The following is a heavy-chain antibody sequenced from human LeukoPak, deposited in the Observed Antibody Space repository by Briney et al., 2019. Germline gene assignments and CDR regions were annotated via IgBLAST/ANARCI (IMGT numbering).Heavy chain of an antibody. D-gene: IGHD3-3*01. CDR2: INHSGST. CDR1: GGSFSGYY. CDR3: ARVSVYYDFWSGSTPVNWFDP. V-gene: IGHV4-34*01. Sequence: SETLSLTCAVYGGSFSGYYWSWIRQPPGKGLEWIGEINHSGSTYYNPSLKSRVTISVDTSKNQFSLKLSSVTAADTAVYYCARVSVYYDFWSGSTPVNWFDPWGQGTLVTVSS. J-gene: IGHJ5*02.